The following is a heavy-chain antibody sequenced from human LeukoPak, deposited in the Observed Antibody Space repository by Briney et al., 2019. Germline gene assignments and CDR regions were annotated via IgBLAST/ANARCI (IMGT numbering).Heavy chain of an antibody. CDR2: LYSGGNT. CDR3: AKDSMWLLDKDGIDY. J-gene: IGHJ4*02. D-gene: IGHD5-12*01. V-gene: IGHV3-66*01. Sequence: TGGSLRLSCAVSGFTVSSTYMSWVRQAPGKGLEWVSVLYSGGNTYYADSVKGRFTISRDSSKNTLYLQMNSLRAEDTAVYYCAKDSMWLLDKDGIDYWGQGTLVTVSS. CDR1: GFTVSSTY.